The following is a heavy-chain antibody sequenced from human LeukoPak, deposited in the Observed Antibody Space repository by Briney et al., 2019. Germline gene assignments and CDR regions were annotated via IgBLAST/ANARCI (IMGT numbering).Heavy chain of an antibody. Sequence: SETLSLTCGVYGGSFSGYYWSWIRQPPGKGLEWIGEVNHSGSANYNPSLKSRVTISVDTSKPQFSLKLSSVTAADTAVYYCARGIVLLVAACFDPWGQGTLVTVSS. CDR3: ARGIVLLVAACFDP. D-gene: IGHD2-15*01. J-gene: IGHJ5*02. CDR2: VNHSGSA. CDR1: GGSFSGYY. V-gene: IGHV4-34*01.